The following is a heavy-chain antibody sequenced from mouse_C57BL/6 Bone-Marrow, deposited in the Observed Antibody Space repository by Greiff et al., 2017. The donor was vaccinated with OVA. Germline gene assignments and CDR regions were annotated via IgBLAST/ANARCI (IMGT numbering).Heavy chain of an antibody. CDR2: IYPRSGNT. D-gene: IGHD4-1*01. CDR1: GYTFTSYG. Sequence: QVQLQQSGAELARPGASVKLSCKASGYTFTSYGISWVKQRTGQGLEWIGEIYPRSGNTYYNEKFKGKATLTADKASSTAYMELRSLTSEDSAVYFCARTEVLWDPYYFDYWGQGTTLTVSS. CDR3: ARTEVLWDPYYFDY. J-gene: IGHJ2*01. V-gene: IGHV1-81*01.